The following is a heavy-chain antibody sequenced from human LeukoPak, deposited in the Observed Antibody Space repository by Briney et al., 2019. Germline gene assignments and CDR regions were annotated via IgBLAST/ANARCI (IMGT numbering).Heavy chain of an antibody. CDR1: GYTFTGYY. CDR2: INPNSGGT. CDR3: ARVPQSHQKFDY. V-gene: IGHV1-2*02. Sequence: GASVKVSCKASGYTFTGYYMHWVRQAPGQGLEWMGWINPNSGGTNYAQKFQSRVTMTRDTSISTAYMELSRLRSDDTAVYYCARVPQSHQKFDYWGQGTLVTVSS. J-gene: IGHJ4*02.